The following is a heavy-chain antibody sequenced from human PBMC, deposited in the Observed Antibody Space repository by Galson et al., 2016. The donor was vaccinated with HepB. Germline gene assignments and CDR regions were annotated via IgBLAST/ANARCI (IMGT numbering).Heavy chain of an antibody. CDR2: ISGSGAST. D-gene: IGHD3-22*01. CDR1: GFTFSNYD. CDR3: ARHFSGSY. V-gene: IGHV3-23*01. J-gene: IGHJ4*02. Sequence: SLRLSCAASGFTFSNYDMSWVRQAPGRGLEWVSGISGSGASTTYADSVKGRFTISRDNSKNALHLQMNSLRAEDTAMYFSARHFSGSYLGQGTLVTVSS.